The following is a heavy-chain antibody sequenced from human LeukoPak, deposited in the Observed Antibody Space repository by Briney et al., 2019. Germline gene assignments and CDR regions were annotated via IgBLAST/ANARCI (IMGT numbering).Heavy chain of an antibody. J-gene: IGHJ4*02. CDR1: GYSFTSYW. CDR2: IYPGDSDT. Sequence: GESLKISCKGSGYSFTSYWIGWVRQMPGKGLEWMGIIYPGDSDTRYSPSFQGQVTISAGKSISTAYLQWSSLKASDTAMYYCARRLLGYCSGGSCSYYFDYWGQGTLVTVSS. V-gene: IGHV5-51*01. D-gene: IGHD2-15*01. CDR3: ARRLLGYCSGGSCSYYFDY.